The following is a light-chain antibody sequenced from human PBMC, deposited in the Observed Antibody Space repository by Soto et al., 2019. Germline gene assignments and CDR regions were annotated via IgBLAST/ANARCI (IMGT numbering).Light chain of an antibody. Sequence: VLTQPPSVSEAPRQRVTLSCSGSSSNIGNNAVNWYQQFPGKAPKLLIYYDDLLPSGVSDRFSGSKSGTSASLAISGLQSEDEADYYCAAWDDSLNGYVFGTGTKVTVL. CDR3: AAWDDSLNGYV. J-gene: IGLJ1*01. CDR1: SSNIGNNA. CDR2: YDD. V-gene: IGLV1-36*01.